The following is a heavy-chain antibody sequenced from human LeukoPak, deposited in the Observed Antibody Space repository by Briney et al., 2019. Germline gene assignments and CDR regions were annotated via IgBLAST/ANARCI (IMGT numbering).Heavy chain of an antibody. D-gene: IGHD4-17*01. CDR3: ARDDYGDLHFDY. Sequence: SETLSLTCTDPGGSISSYYWSWIRQPPGKGLEWIWYIYYSGSTNYNPSLKSRVTISVDTSKNQFSLKLSSVTAADTAVYYCARDDYGDLHFDYWGQGTLVTVSS. CDR2: IYYSGST. J-gene: IGHJ4*02. CDR1: GGSISSYY. V-gene: IGHV4-59*01.